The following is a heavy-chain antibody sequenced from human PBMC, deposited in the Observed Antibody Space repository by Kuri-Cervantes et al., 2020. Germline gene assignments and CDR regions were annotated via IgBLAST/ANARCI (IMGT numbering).Heavy chain of an antibody. D-gene: IGHD6-6*01. Sequence: SETLSLTCTVSGGSISSYYWSWIRQPAGKGLEWIGRIYTSGSTNYNPSLKSRVTISVDTSKNQFSLKLSSVTAADTAVYYCARHESIAAPLDYWGQGTLVTVSS. CDR3: ARHESIAAPLDY. CDR2: IYTSGST. V-gene: IGHV4-4*07. J-gene: IGHJ4*02. CDR1: GGSISSYY.